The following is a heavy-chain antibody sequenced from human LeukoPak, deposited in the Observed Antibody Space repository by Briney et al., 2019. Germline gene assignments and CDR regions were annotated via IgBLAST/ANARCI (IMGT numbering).Heavy chain of an antibody. CDR1: GGSISSSTYY. J-gene: IGHJ5*02. V-gene: IGHV4-39*07. CDR2: INYSGYK. Sequence: PSETLSLTCAVSGGSISSSTYYWGWIRQPPGKRLEWIGSINYSGYKYDNPSLKSRVTISGDTSKNQFSLKLSSVTAADTAVYYCAIIAAAGGRDWFDPWGQGTLVTVSS. CDR3: AIIAAAGGRDWFDP. D-gene: IGHD6-13*01.